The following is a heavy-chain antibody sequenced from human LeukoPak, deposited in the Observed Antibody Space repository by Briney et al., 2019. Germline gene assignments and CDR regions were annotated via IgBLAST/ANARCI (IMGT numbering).Heavy chain of an antibody. V-gene: IGHV3-15*01. Sequence: GGSLRLSCAVSGFTLDNAWMSWVRQAPGKGLEWVGRIKSKTDGGTTDYAAPVKGRFTFSRDDSKNTLYLQMNSLGAEDTAVYYCAKERLRFPPPGYYFDYWGQGTLVTVSS. CDR1: GFTLDNAW. D-gene: IGHD3-3*01. CDR3: AKERLRFPPPGYYFDY. CDR2: IKSKTDGGTT. J-gene: IGHJ4*02.